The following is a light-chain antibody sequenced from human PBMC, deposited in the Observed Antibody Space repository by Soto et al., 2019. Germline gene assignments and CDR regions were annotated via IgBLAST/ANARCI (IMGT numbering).Light chain of an antibody. Sequence: DIQMTQSPSTLSASVGDRVTITCRASQSISSWLAWYQQKPGKAPKLLIYKASSLESGVPSRFSGSGSGTEFPLTISSLQPDDFATYYCQKYNSYLFPFGQGKKLEIQ. CDR1: QSISSW. CDR3: QKYNSYLFP. CDR2: KAS. V-gene: IGKV1-5*03. J-gene: IGKJ2*01.